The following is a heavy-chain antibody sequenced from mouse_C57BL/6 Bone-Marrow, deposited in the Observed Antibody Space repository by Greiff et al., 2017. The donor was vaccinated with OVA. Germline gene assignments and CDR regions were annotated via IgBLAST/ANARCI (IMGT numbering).Heavy chain of an antibody. CDR3: ASAFYRNAGDFDY. D-gene: IGHD2-14*01. CDR2: IDPSDSYT. J-gene: IGHJ2*01. CDR1: GYTFTSYW. V-gene: IGHV1-50*01. Sequence: QVQLQQPGAELVKPGASVKLSCTASGYTFTSYWMQWVKQRPGQGLEWIGEIDPSDSYTNYNQQFKGKATLTVDTSSSTAYMQLSSLTSEDSAVYDCASAFYRNAGDFDYWGQGTTLTVSS.